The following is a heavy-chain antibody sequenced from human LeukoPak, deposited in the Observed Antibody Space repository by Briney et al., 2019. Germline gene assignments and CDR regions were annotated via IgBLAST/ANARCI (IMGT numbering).Heavy chain of an antibody. V-gene: IGHV4-30-4*08. Sequence: SQTLSLTCTVSGASIRSGDYYWSWIRQSPGEGLEWIGYIYYSGRTYYNPSLRSQLTLSIDTSNNQFSLNLNSVTAADTAMYYCARVRLFERFDPWGQGTQVIVSS. CDR3: ARVRLFERFDP. CDR1: GASIRSGDYY. CDR2: IYYSGRT. D-gene: IGHD3-3*01. J-gene: IGHJ5*02.